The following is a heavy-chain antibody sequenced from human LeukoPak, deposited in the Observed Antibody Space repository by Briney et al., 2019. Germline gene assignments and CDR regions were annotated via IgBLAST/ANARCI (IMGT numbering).Heavy chain of an antibody. CDR3: ARGFIATFDY. V-gene: IGHV3-48*04. CDR2: ISSSSSTI. D-gene: IGHD6-13*01. Sequence: GGSLRLSCAASGFTFSTYNMNWVRQAPGKGLEWVSSISSSSSTIYYADSVKGRFTISRDNAKNSLYLQMNSLRAEDTAVYYCARGFIATFDYWGQGTLVTVSS. CDR1: GFTFSTYN. J-gene: IGHJ4*02.